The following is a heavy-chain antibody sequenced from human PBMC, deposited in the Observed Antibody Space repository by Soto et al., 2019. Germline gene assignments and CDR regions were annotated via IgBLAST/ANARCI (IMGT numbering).Heavy chain of an antibody. CDR1: GGSISSSNW. CDR3: ARQSGSGRSYYYYGMDV. Sequence: SETLSLTCAVSGGSISSSNWWSWVRQPPGKGLEWIGEIYYSGSTNYNPSLKSRVTISVDTSKNQFSLKLSSVTAADTAVYYCARQSGSGRSYYYYGMDVWGQGTTVTVSS. CDR2: IYYSGST. J-gene: IGHJ6*02. V-gene: IGHV4-4*02. D-gene: IGHD3-10*01.